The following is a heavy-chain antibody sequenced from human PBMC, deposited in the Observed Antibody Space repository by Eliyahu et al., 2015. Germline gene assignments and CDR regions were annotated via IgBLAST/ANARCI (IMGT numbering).Heavy chain of an antibody. CDR2: IYHSGST. CDR1: GGSISSSNW. CDR3: AREVVEPVGYYYYGMDV. V-gene: IGHV4-4*02. Sequence: QVQLQESGPGLVKPSGTLSLTCAVSGGSISSSNWWSWVRQPPGKGLEWIGEIYHSGSTNYNPSLKSRVTISVDKSKNQFSLKLSSVTAADTAVYYCAREVVEPVGYYYYGMDVWGQGTTVTVSS. D-gene: IGHD2-15*01. J-gene: IGHJ6*02.